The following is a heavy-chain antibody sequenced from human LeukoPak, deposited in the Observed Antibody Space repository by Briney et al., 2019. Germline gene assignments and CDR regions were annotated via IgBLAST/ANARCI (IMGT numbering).Heavy chain of an antibody. CDR1: GGSISSGGYP. Sequence: NPSQTLSLTCAVSGGSISSGGYPWSWIRQPPGKGLEWIGYIYHSGSTYYNPSLKSRVTISVDRSKNQFSLKLSSVTAADTAVYYCARASDDSSGYYYPPFDYWGQGTLVTVSS. CDR3: ARASDDSSGYYYPPFDY. CDR2: IYHSGST. D-gene: IGHD3-22*01. J-gene: IGHJ4*02. V-gene: IGHV4-30-2*01.